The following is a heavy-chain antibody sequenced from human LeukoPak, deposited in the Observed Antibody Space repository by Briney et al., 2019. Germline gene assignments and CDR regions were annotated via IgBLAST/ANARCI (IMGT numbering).Heavy chain of an antibody. CDR1: GFTFSDYW. J-gene: IGHJ4*02. V-gene: IGHV3-7*05. CDR2: IKEDGSEK. CDR3: ARDRHHVFVSVPY. D-gene: IGHD2-21*01. Sequence: GGSLRLSCAASGFTFSDYWMNWVRQAPGKGLEWVANIKEDGSEKYYVDSVKGRFTISRDNAKNSMYLQMNSLRAEDTAVYYCARDRHHVFVSVPYWGQGTLATVSS.